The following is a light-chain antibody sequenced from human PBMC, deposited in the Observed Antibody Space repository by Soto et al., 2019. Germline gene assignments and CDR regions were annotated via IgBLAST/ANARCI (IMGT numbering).Light chain of an antibody. V-gene: IGLV2-14*01. CDR3: NSQTTSGATPAV. CDR2: DVS. Sequence: QSVLTQPASVSGSPGQTITISCTGTSNDVGAYNLVSWYQQHPGKAPKLMIYDVSYRPSGVSNRFSGSKSGNTASLTISGRRAEDEADYYCNSQTTSGATPAVFGGGTKVTVL. CDR1: SNDVGAYNL. J-gene: IGLJ2*01.